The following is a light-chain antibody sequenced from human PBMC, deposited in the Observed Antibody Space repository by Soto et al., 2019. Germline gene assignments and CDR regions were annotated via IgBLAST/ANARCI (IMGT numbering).Light chain of an antibody. CDR3: SSYTTSGTVV. V-gene: IGLV2-14*01. CDR2: EVS. Sequence: QSALTQPASVSGSPGQSITVSCTGTSSDVGGYNYVSWYQHHPGKAPKLLIYEVSNRPSGVSNRFSGPKSGSTASLTISGLQAEDEAGYFCSSYTTSGTVVFGGGTKLTVL. CDR1: SSDVGGYNY. J-gene: IGLJ2*01.